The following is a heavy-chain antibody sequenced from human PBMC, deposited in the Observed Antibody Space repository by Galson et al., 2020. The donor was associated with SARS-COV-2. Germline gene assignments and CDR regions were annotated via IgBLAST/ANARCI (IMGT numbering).Heavy chain of an antibody. CDR2: ISSSSSDI. J-gene: IGHJ5*02. CDR1: GFTFNTYS. D-gene: IGHD4-17*01. CDR3: ARDRVPDDYGVVGELWFDP. Sequence: NSGGSLRLSCAASGFTFNTYSMNWVRQAPGKGLEWVSSISSSSSDIYYADSVKGRFTISRDNAKHSLFLQMNSLRAEDTAVYYCARDRVPDDYGVVGELWFDPWGQGTLVTVSS. V-gene: IGHV3-21*01.